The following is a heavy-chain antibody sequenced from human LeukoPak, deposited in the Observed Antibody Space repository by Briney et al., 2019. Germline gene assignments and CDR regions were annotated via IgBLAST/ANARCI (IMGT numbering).Heavy chain of an antibody. D-gene: IGHD5-18*01. CDR2: IYYSGST. J-gene: IGHJ5*02. CDR1: GGSISSYY. V-gene: IGHV4-59*08. Sequence: SETLSLTCTVSGGSISSYYWSWIRQPPGKGLEWIGYIYYSGSTNYNPSLKSRVTISVDTSKNQFSLKLSSVTAADTAVYYCARRLDTAMETLGWFDPWGQGTLVTVSS. CDR3: ARRLDTAMETLGWFDP.